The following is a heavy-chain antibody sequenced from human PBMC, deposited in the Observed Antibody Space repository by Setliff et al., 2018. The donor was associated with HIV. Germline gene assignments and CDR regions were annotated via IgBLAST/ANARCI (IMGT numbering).Heavy chain of an antibody. J-gene: IGHJ5*02. CDR3: ARDIQAAGTGWFDP. D-gene: IGHD6-13*01. Sequence: PSETLSLTCAVSGYSISSGYYWGWIRQPPGKGLEWIGSIYHSGSTYSNPSLKSRVTISLDTSKNQFSLKLSSVTAADTAVYYCARDIQAAGTGWFDPWGQGTLVTVSS. V-gene: IGHV4-38-2*02. CDR1: GYSISSGYY. CDR2: IYHSGST.